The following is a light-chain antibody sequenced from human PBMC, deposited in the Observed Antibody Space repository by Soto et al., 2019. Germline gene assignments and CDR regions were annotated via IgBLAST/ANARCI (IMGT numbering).Light chain of an antibody. Sequence: QSALTQPPSASGSPGQSVTISCTGTSSDVGGYNYVSWYQQHPGKAPKLMIYEVSKRTSGVPDRFSGSKSGNSASLAITGLQADDESVYYCQSYDDNLSVHYVFGTVTKVPV. J-gene: IGLJ1*01. CDR3: QSYDDNLSVHYV. CDR2: EVS. V-gene: IGLV2-8*01. CDR1: SSDVGGYNY.